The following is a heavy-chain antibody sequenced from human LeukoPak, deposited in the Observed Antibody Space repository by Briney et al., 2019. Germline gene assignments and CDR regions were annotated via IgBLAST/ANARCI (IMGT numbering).Heavy chain of an antibody. CDR2: IYYSGST. CDR3: ARLPNRGYIDY. J-gene: IGHJ4*02. V-gene: IGHV4-59*01. D-gene: IGHD3-10*01. Sequence: SETLSLTCTVSGGSISSYYWSWIRQPPGKGLEWIGYIYYSGSTNYNPSLKSRVTISVDTSKNQFSLKLSSVTAADTAVYYCARLPNRGYIDYWGQGTLVTVSS. CDR1: GGSISSYY.